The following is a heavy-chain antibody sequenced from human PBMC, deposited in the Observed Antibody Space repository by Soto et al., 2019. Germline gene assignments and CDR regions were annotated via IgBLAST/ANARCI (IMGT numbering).Heavy chain of an antibody. V-gene: IGHV1-2*02. CDR2: ISPNSGGT. J-gene: IGHJ4*02. D-gene: IGHD1-7*01. CDR1: GYTFTGYY. CDR3: GRGRSGELVVFY. Sequence: ASVKVSCKASGYTFTGYYIHWVRQAPGQGLEWMGEISPNSGGTKYAQNFQDRVTMTRDTSISTVYMELSNLSPDDTAVYYCGRGRSGELVVFYWGQGTLVTVSS.